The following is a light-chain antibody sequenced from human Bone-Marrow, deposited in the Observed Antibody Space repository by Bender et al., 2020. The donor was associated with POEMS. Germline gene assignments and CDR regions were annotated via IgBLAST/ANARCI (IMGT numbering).Light chain of an antibody. CDR1: SSDVGGYNH. CDR3: CSYAGTYTWV. J-gene: IGLJ3*02. CDR2: DVS. Sequence: QSALTQPRSVSGSPGQSVTISCTGSSSDVGGYNHVSWYLHYPGRAPKVIIYDVSQRPSGVPDRFSGSKSGDTASLTISGLQAEDEADYYCCSYAGTYTWVFGGGTKLTVL. V-gene: IGLV2-11*01.